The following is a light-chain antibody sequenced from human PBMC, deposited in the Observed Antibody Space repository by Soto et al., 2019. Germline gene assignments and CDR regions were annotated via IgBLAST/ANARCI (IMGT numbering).Light chain of an antibody. J-gene: IGKJ2*01. V-gene: IGKV3-20*01. CDR2: DAS. CDR3: HQSVGLPVT. CDR1: QSFTKYS. Sequence: EIVLTQSQDTLSLSPGERATLACRASQSFTKYSVSWYQHKPGQAPRLLIFDASTRASGVPDRFTGSGSGAVFSLTISSLEPEDFGVYYCHQSVGLPVTFGPGTRLEIK.